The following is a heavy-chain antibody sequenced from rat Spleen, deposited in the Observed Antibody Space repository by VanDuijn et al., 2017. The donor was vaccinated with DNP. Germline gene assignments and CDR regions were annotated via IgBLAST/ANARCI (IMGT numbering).Heavy chain of an antibody. V-gene: IGHV3-1*01. CDR3: ARWPGYNPPYAMDA. CDR1: GYSITSSY. D-gene: IGHD1-4*01. CDR2: ISYSGST. J-gene: IGHJ4*01. Sequence: EVQLQESGPGLVKPSQSLSLTCSVTGYSITSSYRWNWIRKFPGNKMEWVGHISYSGSTSYNPSLKSRISITRDTSKNPFFLHLNSVTTEDTATYYCARWPGYNPPYAMDAWGQGTSVTVSS.